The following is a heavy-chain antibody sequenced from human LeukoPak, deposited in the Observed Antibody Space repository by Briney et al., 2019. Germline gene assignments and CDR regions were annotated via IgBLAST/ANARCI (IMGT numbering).Heavy chain of an antibody. J-gene: IGHJ4*02. CDR2: INHSGST. CDR1: GGSFSGYY. D-gene: IGHD3-22*01. Sequence: SETLSLTCAVYGGSFSGYYWSWIRQPPGKGLEWIGEINHSGSTNYNPSLKSRVTISVDTSKNQFSLKLSSVTAADTAVYYCARVTAYYDSSGYSYYFDYWGQGTLVTVSS. CDR3: ARVTAYYDSSGYSYYFDY. V-gene: IGHV4-34*01.